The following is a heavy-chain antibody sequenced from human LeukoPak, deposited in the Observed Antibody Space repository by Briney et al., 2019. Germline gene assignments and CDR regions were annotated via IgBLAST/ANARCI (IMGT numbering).Heavy chain of an antibody. Sequence: GSLRLSCAASGFTFSSYAMHWVRQAPGKGLEWVAVISFDGSDKHYADPAKGRFTISRANSKNTLYLQMNSLRAEDTAGYYCARDYADYYYYSGMDVWGQGTTVTVSS. CDR2: ISFDGSDK. J-gene: IGHJ6*02. CDR1: GFTFSSYA. V-gene: IGHV3-30*04. CDR3: ARDYADYYYYSGMDV. D-gene: IGHD4-17*01.